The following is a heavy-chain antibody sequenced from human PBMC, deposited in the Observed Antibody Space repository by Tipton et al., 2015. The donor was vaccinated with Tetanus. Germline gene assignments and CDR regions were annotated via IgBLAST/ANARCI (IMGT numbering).Heavy chain of an antibody. CDR3: AKEALGVLDV. CDR2: IMWDGSKV. V-gene: IGHV3-9*01. J-gene: IGHJ6*04. CDR1: GLTFHEHA. Sequence: SLRLSCAASGLTFHEHAMHWVRQAPGRGLEWVSGIMWDGSKVGYADSVKGRFTISRDNSKNTVWLQLNSLRGDDTAIYYCAKEALGVLDVWGKGTPVTVSP.